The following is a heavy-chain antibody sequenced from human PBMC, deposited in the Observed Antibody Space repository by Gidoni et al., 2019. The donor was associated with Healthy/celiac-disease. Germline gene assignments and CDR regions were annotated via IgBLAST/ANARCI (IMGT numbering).Heavy chain of an antibody. CDR1: GYTFTGYY. D-gene: IGHD1-26*01. CDR2: INPNSGGT. J-gene: IGHJ5*02. CDR3: ARDPDIVGATTGWFDP. V-gene: IGHV1-2*02. Sequence: QVQLVQSGAEVKKPGASVKVSCKASGYTFTGYYMHWVRQAPGQGLEWMGWINPNSGGTNYAQKFQGRVTMTRDTSISTAYMELSRLRSDDTAVYYCARDPDIVGATTGWFDPWGQGTLVTVSS.